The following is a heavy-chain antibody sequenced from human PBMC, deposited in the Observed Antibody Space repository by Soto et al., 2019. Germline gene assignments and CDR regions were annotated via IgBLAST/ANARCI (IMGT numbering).Heavy chain of an antibody. CDR2: INPNSGGT. CDR1: GYTFTGYY. D-gene: IGHD6-19*01. V-gene: IGHV1-2*04. CDR3: AREGRVSQQWLDV. J-gene: IGHJ6*02. Sequence: ASVKFSCKASGYTFTGYYMHWVRQAPGQGLEWMGWINPNSGGTNYAQKFQGWVTMTRDTSISTAYMELSRLRSDDTAVYYCAREGRVSQQWLDVWGQGTTVTVSS.